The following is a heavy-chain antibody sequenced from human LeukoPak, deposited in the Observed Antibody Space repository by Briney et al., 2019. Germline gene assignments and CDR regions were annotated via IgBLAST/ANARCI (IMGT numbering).Heavy chain of an antibody. CDR2: IYPGDSDT. CDR3: ARFGSPSTEFDS. Sequence: GGSLKISCKGSGYSSTNYWLGWVRQMPGKGLEWMGIIYPGDSDTRYSPSFQGQVTFSADKSISTAYLQWSSLKASDTAIYYCARFGSPSTEFDSWGQGTLVTVSS. D-gene: IGHD4-11*01. J-gene: IGHJ4*02. V-gene: IGHV5-51*01. CDR1: GYSSTNYW.